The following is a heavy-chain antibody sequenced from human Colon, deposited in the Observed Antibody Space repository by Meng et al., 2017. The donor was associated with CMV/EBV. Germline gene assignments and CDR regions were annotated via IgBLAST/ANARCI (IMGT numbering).Heavy chain of an antibody. CDR2: ISWNSGSI. CDR3: AKDSTIFGVVIRGRYFDY. D-gene: IGHD3-3*01. V-gene: IGHV3-9*01. Sequence: SLKISCAASGFTFDDYAMHWVRQAPGKGLEWVSGISWNSGSIGYADSVKGRFTISRDNAKNSLYLQMNSLRAEDTALYYCAKDSTIFGVVIRGRYFDYWGQGTLVTVSS. J-gene: IGHJ4*02. CDR1: GFTFDDYA.